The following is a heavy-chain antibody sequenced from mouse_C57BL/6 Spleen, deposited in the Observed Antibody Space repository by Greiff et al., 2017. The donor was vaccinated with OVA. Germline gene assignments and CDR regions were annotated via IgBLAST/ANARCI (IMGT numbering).Heavy chain of an antibody. Sequence: QVQLQQPGAELVMPGASVKLSCKASGYTFTSYWMHWVKQRPGQGLEWIGEIDPSDCYTNYTQKFKGKSTLTVDKSSSTAYMQRSSLTSEDSAVYYCARSGECYSLDYWGQGTTLTVSS. V-gene: IGHV1-69*01. CDR3: ARSGECYSLDY. J-gene: IGHJ2*01. CDR2: IDPSDCYT. CDR1: GYTFTSYW. D-gene: IGHD2-12*01.